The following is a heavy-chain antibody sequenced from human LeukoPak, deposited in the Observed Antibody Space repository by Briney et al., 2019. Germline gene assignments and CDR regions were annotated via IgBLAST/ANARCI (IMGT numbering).Heavy chain of an antibody. Sequence: GGPLRLSCGASGVNFNTYAMSWGRQAPGKGLEWISSISGRADATYYTDSVRGRFIISRDNNTLFLQMNSLRAEDTALYYCVKDLLRNGDYVGHLDYWGQGTLVTVSS. V-gene: IGHV3-23*01. CDR3: VKDLLRNGDYVGHLDY. J-gene: IGHJ4*02. D-gene: IGHD4-17*01. CDR1: GVNFNTYA. CDR2: ISGRADAT.